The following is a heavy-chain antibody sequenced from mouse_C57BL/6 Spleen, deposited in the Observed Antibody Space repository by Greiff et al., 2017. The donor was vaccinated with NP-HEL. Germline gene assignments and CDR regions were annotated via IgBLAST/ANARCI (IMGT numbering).Heavy chain of an antibody. D-gene: IGHD4-1*01. CDR3: ERWEGGYAMDY. Sequence: VQLQQSGPELVKPGASVKISCKASGYSFTGYYMNWVKQSPEKSLECIGEINPSTGGTTYNQKFKDKATLTVDKSSSTAYMQLKSLTSEDSAVYYCERWEGGYAMDYWGQGTSVDVTS. CDR2: INPSTGGT. J-gene: IGHJ4*01. CDR1: GYSFTGYY. V-gene: IGHV1-42*01.